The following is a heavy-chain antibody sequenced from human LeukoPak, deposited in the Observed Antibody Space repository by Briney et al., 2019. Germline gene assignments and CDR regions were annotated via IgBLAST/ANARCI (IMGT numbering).Heavy chain of an antibody. V-gene: IGHV4-39*07. CDR3: ARGAVVGPDETGVSTGYYGMDV. Sequence: SETLSLTCTVSGDSISTTYNNWDWIRQSPGKGLEWIGSIHYSGRAYYNPSLKSRVTISIKTSKNQFSLKLSSVTAADTAVYYCARGAVVGPDETGVSTGYYGMDVWGQGTTVTVSS. CDR1: GDSISTTYNN. J-gene: IGHJ6*02. D-gene: IGHD6-19*01. CDR2: IHYSGRA.